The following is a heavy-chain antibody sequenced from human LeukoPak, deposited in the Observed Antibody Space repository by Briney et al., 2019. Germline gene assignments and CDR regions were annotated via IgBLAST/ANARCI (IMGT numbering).Heavy chain of an antibody. CDR1: GGTFSSYA. J-gene: IGHJ3*02. Sequence: SVKVSCKASGGTFSSYAISWVRQAPGQGLEWMGGIIPIFGTANYAQKFQGRVTITADESTSTAYMELSSLRSEDTAVYYCARKFKITMVRGDAFDIWGQGTMVTVSS. CDR2: IIPIFGTA. CDR3: ARKFKITMVRGDAFDI. D-gene: IGHD3-10*01. V-gene: IGHV1-69*13.